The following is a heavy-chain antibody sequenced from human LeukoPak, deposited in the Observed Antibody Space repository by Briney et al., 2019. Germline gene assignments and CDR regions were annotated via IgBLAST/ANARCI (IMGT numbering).Heavy chain of an antibody. V-gene: IGHV1-18*04. D-gene: IGHD3-10*01. CDR2: IAGDDGNT. J-gene: IGHJ3*02. CDR3: ARDGMVRGVVGSYDI. Sequence: ASVKVSCKASGYKFTDYGVSWVRQAPGQGPEWMGWIAGDDGNTKYEQRLQGRGSMTTDTSTTTAYMELRSLTSDDTAVYYCARDGMVRGVVGSYDIWGQGTMVTVSS. CDR1: GYKFTDYG.